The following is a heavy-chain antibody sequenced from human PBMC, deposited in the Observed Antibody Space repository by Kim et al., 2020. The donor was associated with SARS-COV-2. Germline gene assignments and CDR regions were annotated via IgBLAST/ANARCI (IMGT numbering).Heavy chain of an antibody. CDR2: IDNDGSDV. CDR3: TRVGYDSGNYSRGEDL. J-gene: IGHJ5*02. CDR1: GFAFSNFW. Sequence: GGSLRLSCTASGFAFSNFWMHWVRQGPGKGLMWVARIDNDGSDVNYADSVKGRFKISRDNAKNTVYLQMNSLRADDTARYYCTRVGYDSGNYSRGEDLWGQGSLVTVSS. D-gene: IGHD3-3*01. V-gene: IGHV3-74*01.